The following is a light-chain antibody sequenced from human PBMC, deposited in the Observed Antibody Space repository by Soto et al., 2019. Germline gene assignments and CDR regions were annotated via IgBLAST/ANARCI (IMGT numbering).Light chain of an antibody. CDR3: LQRSNWAVGFT. CDR1: QSGSSY. Sequence: EIVLTQSPATLSLSPGERATLSCRASQSGSSYLAWYQQKPGQAPSLLIYDASNRATGIPARFSGSGSGTYFALTISSLEPEDFVVFSGLQRSNWAVGFTFGPGTKVDIK. J-gene: IGKJ3*01. V-gene: IGKV3-11*01. CDR2: DAS.